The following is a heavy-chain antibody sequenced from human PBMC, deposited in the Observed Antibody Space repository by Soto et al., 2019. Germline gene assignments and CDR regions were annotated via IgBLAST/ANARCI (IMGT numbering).Heavy chain of an antibody. V-gene: IGHV3-21*01. CDR1: GFTFSTYT. Sequence: EVQLVESGGGLVKPGGSLRLSCAASGFTFSTYTMNWVRQAPGKGLEWVSSISSSSSYRYYTDSVKGRFTISRDNAKNSLYLQMNSQRDEDTAVYYCARVVDSYDPYYYYCMDVWGQVTTVTVSS. CDR3: ARVVDSYDPYYYYCMDV. CDR2: ISSSSSYR. D-gene: IGHD3-22*01. J-gene: IGHJ6*02.